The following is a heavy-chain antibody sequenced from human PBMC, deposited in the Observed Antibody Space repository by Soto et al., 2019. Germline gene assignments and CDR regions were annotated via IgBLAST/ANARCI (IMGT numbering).Heavy chain of an antibody. J-gene: IGHJ4*02. Sequence: EVHLVESGGGLVQPGRSLRLSCAASGFTFDDYDMHWVRQAPGQGLEWVAGISNNSGSGGYADSVKGRFTISRDNAQNSLYLLMKILRPVHTAIYDWAKVPRGYGDYFDSWGQGTVVTVSS. D-gene: IGHD4-17*01. CDR3: AKVPRGYGDYFDS. CDR1: GFTFDDYD. CDR2: ISNNSGSG. V-gene: IGHV3-9*01.